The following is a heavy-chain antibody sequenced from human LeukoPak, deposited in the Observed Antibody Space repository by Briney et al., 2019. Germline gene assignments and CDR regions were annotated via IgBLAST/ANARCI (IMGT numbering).Heavy chain of an antibody. CDR2: IYHSGST. D-gene: IGHD1-1*01. V-gene: IGHV4-38-2*01. CDR1: GYFIRSTYY. CDR3: ARNVSYSFDY. Sequence: SETLSLTCDVSGYFIRSTYYWGWIRQPPGKGLEWIGSIYHSGSTYYNPSLKSRVTISVDTSKNQFSLKLSSVTAADTAVYYCARNVSYSFDYWGQGTLVTVSS. J-gene: IGHJ4*02.